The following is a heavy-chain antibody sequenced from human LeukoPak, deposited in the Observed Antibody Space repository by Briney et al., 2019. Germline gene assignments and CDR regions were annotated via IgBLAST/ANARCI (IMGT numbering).Heavy chain of an antibody. J-gene: IGHJ4*02. Sequence: SETLSLTCTVSGYSISSGYYWGWIRQPPGKGLEWIGSIYHSGSTYYNPSLKSRVTISVDTSKNQFSLKLSSVTAADTAVYYCAREGLITMVRGVVDYWGQGTLVTVSS. CDR3: AREGLITMVRGVVDY. V-gene: IGHV4-38-2*02. CDR1: GYSISSGYY. CDR2: IYHSGST. D-gene: IGHD3-10*01.